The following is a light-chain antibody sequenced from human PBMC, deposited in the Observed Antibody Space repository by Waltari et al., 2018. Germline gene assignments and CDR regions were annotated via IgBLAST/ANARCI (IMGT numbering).Light chain of an antibody. V-gene: IGKV3-15*01. CDR1: QSVSSN. Sequence: EIVMTQSPATLSVSPGERATPPRRASQSVSSNLAWYQQKPGQAPRLLIYGASTRATGIPARFSGSGSGTEFTLTISSLQSEDFAVYYCQQYNNWLALTFGGGTKVEIK. CDR3: QQYNNWLALT. J-gene: IGKJ4*01. CDR2: GAS.